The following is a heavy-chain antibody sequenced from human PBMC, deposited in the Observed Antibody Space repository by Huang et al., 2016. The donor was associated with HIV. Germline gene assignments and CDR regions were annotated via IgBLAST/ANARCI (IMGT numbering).Heavy chain of an antibody. CDR3: AKDPRISSWYLSPRWFDP. V-gene: IGHV3-23*01. J-gene: IGHJ5*02. Sequence: EVQLLESGGGLVQPGGSLRLSCAASGFTFSSYAMSWVRQAPGKGLEWVSAIRGSGGSTYDADSGKGRLTISRDNSKNTLYLQMNSLRAEDTAVYYCAKDPRISSWYLSPRWFDPWGQGTLVTVSS. D-gene: IGHD6-13*01. CDR1: GFTFSSYA. CDR2: IRGSGGST.